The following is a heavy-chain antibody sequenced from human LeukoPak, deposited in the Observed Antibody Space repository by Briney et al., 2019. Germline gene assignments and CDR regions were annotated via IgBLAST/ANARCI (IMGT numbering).Heavy chain of an antibody. J-gene: IGHJ4*02. CDR2: INHSGST. Sequence: PSETPSLTCAVYGGSFSSYYWSWIRQPPGKGLEWIGEINHSGSTNYNPSLKSRVTISVDTSKNQFSLKLSSVTAADTAVYYCAREGSGADYWGQGTLVTVSS. V-gene: IGHV4-34*01. CDR1: GGSFSSYY. D-gene: IGHD6-25*01. CDR3: AREGSGADY.